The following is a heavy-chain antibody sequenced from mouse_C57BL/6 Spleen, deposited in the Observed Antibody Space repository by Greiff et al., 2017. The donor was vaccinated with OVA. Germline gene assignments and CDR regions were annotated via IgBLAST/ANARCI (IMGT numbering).Heavy chain of an antibody. V-gene: IGHV1-15*01. CDR3: TRGGTDY. J-gene: IGHJ2*01. CDR2: IDPETGGT. Sequence: VQLQESGAELVRPGASVTLSCKASGYTFTDYEMHWVKQTPVHGLEWIGAIDPETGGTAYNQKFKGKAILTADKSSSTAYMELRSLTSEDSAVYYCTRGGTDYWGQGTTLTVSS. D-gene: IGHD4-1*01. CDR1: GYTFTDYE.